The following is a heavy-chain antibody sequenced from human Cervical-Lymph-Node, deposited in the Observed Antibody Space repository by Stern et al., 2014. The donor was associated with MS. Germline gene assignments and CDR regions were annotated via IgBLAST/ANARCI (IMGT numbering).Heavy chain of an antibody. J-gene: IGHJ4*02. D-gene: IGHD6-19*01. CDR1: DGSISSSHW. CDR3: ARDSSGWQEFDY. V-gene: IGHV4-4*02. CDR2: IYVDGST. Sequence: VQLVESGPGLVKPSGTLSLTCAVSDGSISSSHWWSWVRQPPGKGLECIGEIYVDGSTQYNPSLKSRVTMSLDKSKNQFSLKLTSVTAADTAVYYCARDSSGWQEFDYWGQGTLVTVSS.